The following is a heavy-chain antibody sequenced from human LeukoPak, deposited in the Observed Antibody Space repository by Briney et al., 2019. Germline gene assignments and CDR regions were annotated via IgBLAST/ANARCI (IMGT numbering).Heavy chain of an antibody. V-gene: IGHV4-59*01. CDR1: GGSISSYY. CDR2: IYYSGST. J-gene: IGHJ4*02. Sequence: KPSETLSLTCTVSGGSISSYYWSWIRQPPGKGLEWIGYIYYSGSTNYNPSLKSRVTISVDTSKNQFSLKLSSVTAADTAVYYCARGNGKAVAGNFDYWGQGTLVTVSS. D-gene: IGHD6-19*01. CDR3: ARGNGKAVAGNFDY.